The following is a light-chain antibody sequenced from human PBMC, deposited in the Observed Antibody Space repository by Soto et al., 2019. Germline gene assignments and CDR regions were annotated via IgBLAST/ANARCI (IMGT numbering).Light chain of an antibody. V-gene: IGLV2-8*01. J-gene: IGLJ1*01. CDR3: ASYAGTRLFV. CDR1: SSDVGFYNF. Sequence: LTQPPSASGSPGQSLTISCTGTSSDVGFYNFVSWYQQRPGKAPKLVIYGVTKRPSGVPDRFSGSKSGSTASLTVSGLQADDEADYYCASYAGTRLFVFGSGTKVTVL. CDR2: GVT.